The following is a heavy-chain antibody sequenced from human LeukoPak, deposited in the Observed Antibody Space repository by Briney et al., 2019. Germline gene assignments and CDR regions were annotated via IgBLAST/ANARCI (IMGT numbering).Heavy chain of an antibody. D-gene: IGHD6-19*01. J-gene: IGHJ6*03. CDR1: GFTFSDYY. Sequence: PGGSLRLSCAASGFTFSDYYMSWIRQTPGKGLEWVSYISSGGDTIYYADSVKGRFTISRGNAKNSLYLQMNSLRAEDTAVYYCARDQWLVRDHYMDVWGKGTTVIVSS. CDR2: ISSGGDTI. V-gene: IGHV3-11*04. CDR3: ARDQWLVRDHYMDV.